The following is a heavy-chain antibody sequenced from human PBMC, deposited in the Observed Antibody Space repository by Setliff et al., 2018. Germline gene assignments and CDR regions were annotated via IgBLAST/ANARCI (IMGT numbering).Heavy chain of an antibody. CDR3: TTGPRDSRNYLNWLGS. V-gene: IGHV3-15*01. CDR2: IKSSIEGATS. D-gene: IGHD4-4*01. Sequence: AGGSLSLSCSVSGITFKNAWMTWVRQAPGKGPEWVGRIKSSIEGATSDYGAPAKGRFTISRDDSKSMIYLQMNNLKSEDTGFYYCTTGPRDSRNYLNWLGSWGQGTLVTVSS. J-gene: IGHJ5*01. CDR1: GITFKNAW.